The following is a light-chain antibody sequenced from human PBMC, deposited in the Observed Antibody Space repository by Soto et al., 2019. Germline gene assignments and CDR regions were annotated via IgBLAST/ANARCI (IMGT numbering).Light chain of an antibody. Sequence: EIVMTQSPAILSVSPGERATLSCRASQSVSSNLAWYQQKPGQAPRLLIYGASTRATGIPARFSGSGSGTEFTLTISRLEPEDFAVYYCQQYGSPPLTFGPGTKVDV. J-gene: IGKJ3*01. V-gene: IGKV3-15*01. CDR2: GAS. CDR1: QSVSSN. CDR3: QQYGSPPLT.